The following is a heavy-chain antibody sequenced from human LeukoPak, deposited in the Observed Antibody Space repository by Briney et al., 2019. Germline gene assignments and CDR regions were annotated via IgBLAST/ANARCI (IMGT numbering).Heavy chain of an antibody. V-gene: IGHV3-74*03. CDR1: GFTFSGYW. Sequence: GGSLRLSCAASGFTFSGYWMHWVRQAPGKGLVWVSRINSDGYSITYADSVKGRFTISRDNAKNTLYLQMNSLIAEDTAVYFCERAGYSSEFDSWGQGTLVTVSS. D-gene: IGHD6-19*01. J-gene: IGHJ5*01. CDR3: ERAGYSSEFDS. CDR2: INSDGYSI.